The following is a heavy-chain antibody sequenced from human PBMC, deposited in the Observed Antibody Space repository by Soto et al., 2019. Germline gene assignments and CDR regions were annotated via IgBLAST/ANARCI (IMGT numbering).Heavy chain of an antibody. D-gene: IGHD3-10*01. CDR1: GYTFTNYW. J-gene: IGHJ4*02. V-gene: IGHV5-51*01. CDR3: ARQYYYGEAPLEY. Sequence: GESLKISCKGSGYTFTNYWIGWVRQMPGKGLEWMGIIYPGDSETRYSPSFQGQVTMSADKSISTAYLQWSSLKASDSAMYYCARQYYYGEAPLEYWGERKVVTVS. CDR2: IYPGDSET.